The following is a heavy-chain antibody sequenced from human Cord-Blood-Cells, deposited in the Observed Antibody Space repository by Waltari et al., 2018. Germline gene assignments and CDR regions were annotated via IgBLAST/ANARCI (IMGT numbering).Heavy chain of an antibody. V-gene: IGHV1-69*12. Sequence: QVQLVQSGAEVKKPGSSVKVSCKASGGTFSSYAISWVRQAPAQGLEWMGGIIPIFGTANYAQKFQGRVTITADESTSTAYMELSSLRSEDTAVYYCARLSSDCSGGSCYYFDYWGQGTLVTVSS. D-gene: IGHD2-15*01. J-gene: IGHJ4*02. CDR2: IIPIFGTA. CDR3: ARLSSDCSGGSCYYFDY. CDR1: GGTFSSYA.